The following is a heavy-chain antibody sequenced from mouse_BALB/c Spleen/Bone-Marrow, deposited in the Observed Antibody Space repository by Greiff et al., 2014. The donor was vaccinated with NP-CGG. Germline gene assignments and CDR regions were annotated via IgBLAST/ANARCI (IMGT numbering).Heavy chain of an antibody. CDR3: AYGGSYDYFDY. D-gene: IGHD1-1*01. Sequence: EVQLVESGAELVKPGASVKLSCTASGFNIKDTHMHWVKQRPEQGLEWIGRIDPANGNTKYDPKFQGKATITADTSSNTAYLQLSSLTSEDTAVYYCAYGGSYDYFDYWGQGTTLTVSS. CDR2: IDPANGNT. V-gene: IGHV14-3*02. CDR1: GFNIKDTH. J-gene: IGHJ2*01.